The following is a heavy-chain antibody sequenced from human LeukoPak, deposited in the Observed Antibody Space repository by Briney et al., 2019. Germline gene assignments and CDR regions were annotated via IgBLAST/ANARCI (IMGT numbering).Heavy chain of an antibody. CDR2: IHYSGST. Sequence: SETLSLTCAVSGGSISSYYWSWIRQPPGRGLEWIGSIHYSGSTSYNSSLKSRVTISVDTSKNQFSLKLSSVTPADTAVYYCARQVYSSSWSYYFEYWGQGFLVTVSS. D-gene: IGHD6-13*01. CDR3: ARQVYSSSWSYYFEY. J-gene: IGHJ4*02. V-gene: IGHV4-59*01. CDR1: GGSISSYY.